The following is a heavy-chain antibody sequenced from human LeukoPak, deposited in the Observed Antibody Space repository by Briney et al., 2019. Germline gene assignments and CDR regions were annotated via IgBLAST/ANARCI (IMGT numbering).Heavy chain of an antibody. Sequence: SVKVSCKASGGTFSSYASSWVRQAPGQGLEWMGGIIPIFGTANYAQKFQGRVTVATDKSTGTAYMELSGLRSEDTAVYYCARGEGYSYGPVKYWGQGTLVTVSS. CDR2: IIPIFGTA. J-gene: IGHJ4*02. CDR1: GGTFSSYA. CDR3: ARGEGYSYGPVKY. D-gene: IGHD5-18*01. V-gene: IGHV1-69*05.